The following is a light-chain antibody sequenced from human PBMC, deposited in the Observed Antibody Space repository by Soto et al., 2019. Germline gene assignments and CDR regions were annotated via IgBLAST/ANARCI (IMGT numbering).Light chain of an antibody. J-gene: IGKJ3*01. CDR3: QQYGSNWPFT. Sequence: EIVLTQSPGTLSLSPGERATLSCRASQSISSTHLAWYQQKPGQAPRLLIYGASTRATGIPDRFSGSGSGTDFTLTISRLEPEDFAVYYCQQYGSNWPFTFGPGTKVDIK. CDR2: GAS. CDR1: QSISSTH. V-gene: IGKV3-20*01.